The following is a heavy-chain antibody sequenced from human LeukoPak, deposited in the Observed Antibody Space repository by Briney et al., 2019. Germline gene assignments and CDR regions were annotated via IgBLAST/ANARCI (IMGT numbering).Heavy chain of an antibody. CDR2: INSDGRST. D-gene: IGHD3-22*01. CDR1: GFTFSGYW. CDR3: ASAYSSGYYSFDY. Sequence: GGSLRLSCAASGFTFSGYWMHWVRQAPGKGLVWVSRINSDGRSTSYADSVKGRFTISRDNAKNTLDLQMNSLRAEDMAVYYCASAYSSGYYSFDYWGRGTLVTVSS. J-gene: IGHJ4*02. V-gene: IGHV3-74*01.